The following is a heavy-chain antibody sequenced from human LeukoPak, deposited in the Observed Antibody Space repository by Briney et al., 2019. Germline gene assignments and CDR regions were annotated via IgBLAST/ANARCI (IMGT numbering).Heavy chain of an antibody. CDR1: GFTFSDYY. J-gene: IGHJ4*02. CDR3: AKYLFGSY. CDR2: ISGSGGST. V-gene: IGHV3-23*01. D-gene: IGHD3-10*02. Sequence: GGSVRLSCAASGFTFSDYYMSWIRQAPGKGLEWVSAISGSGGSTYYADSVKGRFTISRDNSKNTLYLQMNSPRAEDTAVYYCAKYLFGSYWGQGTLVTVSS.